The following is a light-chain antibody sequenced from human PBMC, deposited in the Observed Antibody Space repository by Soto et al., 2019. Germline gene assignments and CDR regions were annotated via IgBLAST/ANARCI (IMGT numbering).Light chain of an antibody. V-gene: IGLV3-21*02. Sequence: SYELTQPPSVSVAPGQTARITCGGNNIGSKGVHWYQQKPGQAPVLVVYDDSDRPSGIPERFSGSNSGNTATLTISRVEAGDEADYYCQVWDSSSDPYVFGTGTKVTVL. CDR1: NIGSKG. CDR2: DDS. CDR3: QVWDSSSDPYV. J-gene: IGLJ1*01.